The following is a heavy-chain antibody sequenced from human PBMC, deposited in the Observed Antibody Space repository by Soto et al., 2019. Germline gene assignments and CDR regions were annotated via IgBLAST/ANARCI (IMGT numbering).Heavy chain of an antibody. CDR1: GGSISSSSYY. V-gene: IGHV4-39*01. CDR2: IYYSGST. CDR3: ARHRMFESFFYRMDV. J-gene: IGHJ6*04. Sequence: SETLSLTCTVSGGSISSSSYYWGWIRQPPGKGLEWIGSIYYSGSTYYNPSLKSRVTISVDTSKNQFSLKLSSVTAADTAVYYCARHRMFESFFYRMDVWGKGTTVTVSS. D-gene: IGHD3-10*02.